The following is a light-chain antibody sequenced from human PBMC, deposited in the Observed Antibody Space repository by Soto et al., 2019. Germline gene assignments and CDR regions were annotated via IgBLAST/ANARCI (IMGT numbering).Light chain of an antibody. V-gene: IGKV1-39*01. CDR1: QNINKY. Sequence: DIPVTQSPSSLSASVGDRVTITCRASQNINKYLNWYQHKPGKAPNLLIYAASTLQTGVASRFSGSGSGTDFTLTISSLQPEDFATYYCQQTYSTLTCGQGTRLESK. J-gene: IGKJ5*01. CDR2: AAS. CDR3: QQTYSTLT.